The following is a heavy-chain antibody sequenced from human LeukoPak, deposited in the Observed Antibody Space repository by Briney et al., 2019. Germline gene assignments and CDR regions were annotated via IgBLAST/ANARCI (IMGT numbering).Heavy chain of an antibody. CDR3: AKDRAHDYGDYRDAFDI. Sequence: GGSLRLSCASSGFTFDDYAMHWVRQAPGKGLEWVSGFSWNSGSIGYADSVKGRFTISRDNAKNSLYLQMNSLRAEDTALYYCAKDRAHDYGDYRDAFDIWGQGTMVTVSS. D-gene: IGHD4-17*01. J-gene: IGHJ3*02. V-gene: IGHV3-9*01. CDR1: GFTFDDYA. CDR2: FSWNSGSI.